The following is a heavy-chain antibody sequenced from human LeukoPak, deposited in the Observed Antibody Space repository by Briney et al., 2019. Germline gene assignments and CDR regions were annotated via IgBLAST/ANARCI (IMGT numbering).Heavy chain of an antibody. CDR3: ARGPPNWGYDY. Sequence: ASVKVSCKASGYTFTSYDFNWVRQATGQRPEWMGWMSPNSGDTGYAQKFQDRVTMTRNTSISTAYMELSSLRSDDTAEYYCARGPPNWGYDYWGPGTLVTVSS. CDR1: GYTFTSYD. D-gene: IGHD7-27*01. J-gene: IGHJ4*02. CDR2: MSPNSGDT. V-gene: IGHV1-8*01.